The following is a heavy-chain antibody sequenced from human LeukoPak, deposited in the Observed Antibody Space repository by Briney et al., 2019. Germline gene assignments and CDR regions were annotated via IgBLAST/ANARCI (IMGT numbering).Heavy chain of an antibody. V-gene: IGHV4-59*08. D-gene: IGHD1-26*01. J-gene: IGHJ4*02. CDR2: IHYSGSA. Sequence: SETLSLTCTVSGGSMSSYYWSWIRQPPGKGLEWIGYIHYSGSANYNLSLKSRVAISVDTPKNQFSLKLTSVTAADTAVYYCARSPGDSVGATHFDYWGQGTLVTVSS. CDR1: GGSMSSYY. CDR3: ARSPGDSVGATHFDY.